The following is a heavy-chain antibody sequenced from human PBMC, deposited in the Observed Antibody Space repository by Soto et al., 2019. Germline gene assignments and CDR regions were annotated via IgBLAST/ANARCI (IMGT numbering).Heavy chain of an antibody. V-gene: IGHV1-69*13. J-gene: IGHJ6*02. Sequence: SVKVSWKAAGGTFSSYAISWGRQAPGQGLEWMGGIIPIFGTANYAQKFQGRVTITADESTSTAYMELSSLRAEDTALYYCARDFRYYGMDVWGQGTTVTVSS. CDR2: IIPIFGTA. CDR3: ARDFRYYGMDV. CDR1: GGTFSSYA.